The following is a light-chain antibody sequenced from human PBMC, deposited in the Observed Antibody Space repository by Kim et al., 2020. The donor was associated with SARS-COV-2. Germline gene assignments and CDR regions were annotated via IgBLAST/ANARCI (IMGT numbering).Light chain of an antibody. CDR2: AKT. CDR1: SLRIFY. Sequence: VALGQTVRITCQGDSLRIFYASWYQQKPGQAPRLVIYAKTNRPSGIPDRFSGSTSGNTASLTITGDQAEDEADYYCNTRDSTGNHSFGGGTQLTVL. CDR3: NTRDSTGNHS. V-gene: IGLV3-19*01. J-gene: IGLJ2*01.